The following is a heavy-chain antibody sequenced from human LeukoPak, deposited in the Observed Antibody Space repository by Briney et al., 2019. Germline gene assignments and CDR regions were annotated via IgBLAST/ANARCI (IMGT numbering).Heavy chain of an antibody. D-gene: IGHD3-10*01. CDR1: GYTFTGYY. J-gene: IGHJ4*02. Sequence: ASVKVSCKASGYTFTGYYMHWVRQAPGQGLEWMGWINPNSGGTNYAQKFQGRVTMTRDTSISTAYMELSSLRSEDTAVYYCARGLMVRGVIIGGYWGQGTLVTVSS. V-gene: IGHV1-2*02. CDR2: INPNSGGT. CDR3: ARGLMVRGVIIGGY.